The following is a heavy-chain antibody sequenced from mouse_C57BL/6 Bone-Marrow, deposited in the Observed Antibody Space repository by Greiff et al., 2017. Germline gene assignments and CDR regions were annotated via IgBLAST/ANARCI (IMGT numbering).Heavy chain of an antibody. CDR1: GYTLTSYW. Sequence: QVQLQQPGAELVKPGASVKLSCKASGYTLTSYWMHWVKQRPGKGLAWIGMIHPNTGSTNYNEKFKSKATLTVDKSSSTAYMQLSSLTSVDSAVYYFSLYDYDAMDYWGQGTSVTVSS. J-gene: IGHJ4*01. V-gene: IGHV1-64*01. CDR3: SLYDYDAMDY. CDR2: IHPNTGST. D-gene: IGHD2-3*01.